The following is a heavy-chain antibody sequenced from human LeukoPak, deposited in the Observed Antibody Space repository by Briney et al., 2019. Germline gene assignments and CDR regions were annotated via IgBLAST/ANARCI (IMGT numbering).Heavy chain of an antibody. CDR1: GGSISSSNW. Sequence: KPSETLSLTCAVSGGSISSSNWWSWVRQPPGKGLEWIGEIYHSGSTNYNPSLKSRVTISVDKSKNQFSLELSSVTAADTAVYYCGREGRSTGGSYYGFDYWGQGTLVTVSS. J-gene: IGHJ4*02. V-gene: IGHV4-4*02. CDR3: GREGRSTGGSYYGFDY. CDR2: IYHSGST. D-gene: IGHD1-26*01.